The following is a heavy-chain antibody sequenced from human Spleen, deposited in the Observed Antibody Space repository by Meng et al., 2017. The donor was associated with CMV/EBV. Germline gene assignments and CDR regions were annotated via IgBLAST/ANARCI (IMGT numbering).Heavy chain of an antibody. Sequence: GESLKISCEGSGYRFTNYWIGWVRQMPGKGLEWMGIIYPGDSDIRYSPSFQGQVIISADKSTGTAYLQWSSLKASDTAIYYCARPGSSGWHSNDGFDAWGQGTMVTVSS. J-gene: IGHJ3*01. D-gene: IGHD6-19*01. CDR3: ARPGSSGWHSNDGFDA. CDR2: IYPGDSDI. CDR1: GYRFTNYW. V-gene: IGHV5-51*01.